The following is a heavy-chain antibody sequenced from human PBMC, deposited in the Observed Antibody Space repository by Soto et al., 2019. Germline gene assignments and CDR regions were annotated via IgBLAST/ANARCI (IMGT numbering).Heavy chain of an antibody. V-gene: IGHV4-61*01. J-gene: IGHJ4*02. CDR1: RGSVSSQTHF. CDR3: VREDMSGTYYFDA. Sequence: SETLSLTCTVSRGSVSSQTHFWTWIRQPPGKGLEWIGYKYYSGISNYNPSLQSRVTISVDTSKNQFSLRLTSVTAADTAVYYCVREDMSGTYYFDAWGQGALVTVSS. D-gene: IGHD1-26*01. CDR2: KYYSGIS.